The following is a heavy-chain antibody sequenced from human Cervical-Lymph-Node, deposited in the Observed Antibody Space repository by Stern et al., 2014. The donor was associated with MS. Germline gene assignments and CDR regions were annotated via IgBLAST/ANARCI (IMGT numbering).Heavy chain of an antibody. J-gene: IGHJ4*02. CDR1: GGTLRSYV. CDR3: ARNVGDTSLGH. Sequence: QVQLVQSGAEVKKSGSSVKVSCKASGGTLRSYVITWARQASGQGPEWMGGISPIFGPATYAQQFQGRVTITADEYTSTVYMELSSLRSEDTAGYYCARNVGDTSLGHWGQGSQVIVSS. D-gene: IGHD3-16*01. CDR2: ISPIFGPA. V-gene: IGHV1-69*01.